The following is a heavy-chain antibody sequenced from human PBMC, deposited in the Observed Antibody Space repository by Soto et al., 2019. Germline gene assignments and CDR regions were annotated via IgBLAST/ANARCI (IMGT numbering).Heavy chain of an antibody. Sequence: GFLRHSYAAAGVTCGSYAMSWVRQAPGKGLEWVSAISGSGGSTYYADSVKGRFTISRDNSKNTLYLQMNSLRAEDTAVYYCAKEEYYCSSTSCYLGPSAGPGPFDIWGQGTMVTVSS. J-gene: IGHJ3*02. CDR3: AKEEYYCSSTSCYLGPSAGPGPFDI. V-gene: IGHV3-23*01. D-gene: IGHD2-2*01. CDR2: ISGSGGST. CDR1: GVTCGSYA.